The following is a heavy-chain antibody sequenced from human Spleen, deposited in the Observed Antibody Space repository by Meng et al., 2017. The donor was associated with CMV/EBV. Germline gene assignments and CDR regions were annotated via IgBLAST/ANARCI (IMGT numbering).Heavy chain of an antibody. D-gene: IGHD1-7*01. CDR3: ARDRTGTTFSYYYYGMDV. CDR1: GGIFTDYT. Sequence: ASVKVSCKASGGIFTDYTITWVRQAPGQGLEWMGWINPNSGGTNYAQKFQGRVTMTRDTSISTAYMELSRLRSDDTAVYYCARDRTGTTFSYYYYGMDVWGQGTTVTVSS. J-gene: IGHJ6*02. V-gene: IGHV1-2*02. CDR2: INPNSGGT.